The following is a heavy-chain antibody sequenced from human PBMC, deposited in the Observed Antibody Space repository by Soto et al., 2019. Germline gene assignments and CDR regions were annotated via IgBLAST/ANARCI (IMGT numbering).Heavy chain of an antibody. Sequence: ASVKVSCKASGYTFTSYGISWVRQAPGQGLEWMGGISPYIGKANYAQKLQGRVTMTADESTSTAYMELSSLRSEDTAVYYCASFDKYYGSGSSNYWGQGTLVTVSS. CDR3: ASFDKYYGSGSSNY. V-gene: IGHV1-18*01. D-gene: IGHD3-10*01. J-gene: IGHJ4*02. CDR2: ISPYIGKA. CDR1: GYTFTSYG.